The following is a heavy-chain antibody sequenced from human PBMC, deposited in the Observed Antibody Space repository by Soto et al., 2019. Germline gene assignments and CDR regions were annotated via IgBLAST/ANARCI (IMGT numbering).Heavy chain of an antibody. CDR2: INPNSGGT. Sequence: GASVKVSCKASGYTFTGYYMHWVRQARGQGLEWMGWINPNSGGTNYAQKFQGRVTMTRDTSISTAYMELSRLRSDDTAVYYCARAYAIAARRLEYFQHWGQGTLVTVSS. V-gene: IGHV1-2*02. CDR3: ARAYAIAARRLEYFQH. CDR1: GYTFTGYY. D-gene: IGHD6-6*01. J-gene: IGHJ1*01.